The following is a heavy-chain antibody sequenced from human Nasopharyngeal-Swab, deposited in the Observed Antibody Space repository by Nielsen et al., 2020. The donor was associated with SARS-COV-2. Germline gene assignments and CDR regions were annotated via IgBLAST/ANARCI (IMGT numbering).Heavy chain of an antibody. Sequence: WIRQPSGKGLEWIGRIYTSGSTNYNPSLKSRVTMSVDTSKNQFSLKLSSVTAADTAVYYCARGLEWLDYWGQGTLVTVSS. CDR3: ARGLEWLDY. D-gene: IGHD3-3*01. V-gene: IGHV4-4*07. J-gene: IGHJ4*02. CDR2: IYTSGST.